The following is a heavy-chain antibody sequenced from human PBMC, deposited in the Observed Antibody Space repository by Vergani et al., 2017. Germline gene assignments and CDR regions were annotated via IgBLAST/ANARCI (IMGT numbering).Heavy chain of an antibody. J-gene: IGHJ3*01. CDR2: VYWNDDE. Sequence: QITLRKSGPTLVKPTQTLTLTCTFSGFSLTTGGEGVGWIRQPPGRALEWLAFVYWNDDERYSQSLKSRVTITKDTSKNEVILTMATMDPVDTATYYCVHRLGYFDWDGAFDVWGPGTMVTVSS. CDR3: VHRLGYFDWDGAFDV. V-gene: IGHV2-5*01. CDR1: GFSLTTGGEG. D-gene: IGHD3-9*01.